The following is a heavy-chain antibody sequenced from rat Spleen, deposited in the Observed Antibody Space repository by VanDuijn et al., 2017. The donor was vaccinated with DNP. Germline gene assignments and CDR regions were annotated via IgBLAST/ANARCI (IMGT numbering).Heavy chain of an antibody. CDR1: GFTFSDFW. J-gene: IGHJ4*01. CDR3: TTLITFMSG. CDR2: ITSAASSP. D-gene: IGHD1-1*01. Sequence: EVQLVESGGGLVQPGGSLRLSCIASGFTFSDFWMTWVRQAPGKGLEWVASITSAASSPSYADSVKGRFTISRDNAKSSLFLQMDSLRSEDTATYYCTTLITFMSGWSQGTSVTVSS. V-gene: IGHV5-31*01.